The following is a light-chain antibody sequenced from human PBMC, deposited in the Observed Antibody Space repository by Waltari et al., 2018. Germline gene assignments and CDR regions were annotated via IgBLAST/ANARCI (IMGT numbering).Light chain of an antibody. Sequence: DIQMSQSPSSLSASVGDRVTITCRASQGISSHLNWYQQKPGKVPKLLIYFANSLPSRVPSRFSGSGSGTEFTLTISSLQTEDFASNYCQQGNSYPWTFGQGTKVEIK. CDR3: QQGNSYPWT. V-gene: IGKV1-17*01. CDR1: QGISSH. J-gene: IGKJ1*01. CDR2: FAN.